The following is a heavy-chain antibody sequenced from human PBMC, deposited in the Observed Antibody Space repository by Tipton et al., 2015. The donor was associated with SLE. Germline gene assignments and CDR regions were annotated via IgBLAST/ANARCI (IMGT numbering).Heavy chain of an antibody. J-gene: IGHJ4*02. CDR2: IFYAEST. V-gene: IGHV4-59*01. Sequence: TLSLTCTVSGGSLNSYYWNWIRLPPGKGLEWIGYIFYAESTNYNPSLRSRVTISVDTSKNQFSLKLSSVTAADTAVYYCTRDRGGTGWPEYYFDYWGQGALVTVSS. D-gene: IGHD6-19*01. CDR1: GGSLNSYY. CDR3: TRDRGGTGWPEYYFDY.